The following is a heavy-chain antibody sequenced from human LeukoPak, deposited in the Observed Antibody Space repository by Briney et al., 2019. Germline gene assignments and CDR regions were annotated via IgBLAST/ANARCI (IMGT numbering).Heavy chain of an antibody. J-gene: IGHJ5*02. CDR2: INWNGGST. Sequence: GGSLRLSCAASGFTFDDYGMSWVRHAPGKGLEWVSGINWNGGSTVYADSVKGRFTISRDNAKNSLYLQMNSLRAEDTALYHCARGAYFNWFDPWGQGTLVTVSS. V-gene: IGHV3-20*01. CDR1: GFTFDDYG. D-gene: IGHD2/OR15-2a*01. CDR3: ARGAYFNWFDP.